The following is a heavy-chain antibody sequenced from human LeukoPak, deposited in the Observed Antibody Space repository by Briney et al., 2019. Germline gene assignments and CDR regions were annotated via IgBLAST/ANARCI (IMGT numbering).Heavy chain of an antibody. CDR3: ARAGGYCSGGSCYNY. D-gene: IGHD2-15*01. CDR2: IIPILGTA. J-gene: IGHJ4*02. V-gene: IGHV1-69*01. Sequence: SSVKVSCKASGGTFSSYAISWVRQAPGQGLEWMGGIIPILGTANYAQKFQGRVTITADESTSTAYMELSSLRSEDTAVYYCARAGGYCSGGSCYNYWGQGTLVTVSS. CDR1: GGTFSSYA.